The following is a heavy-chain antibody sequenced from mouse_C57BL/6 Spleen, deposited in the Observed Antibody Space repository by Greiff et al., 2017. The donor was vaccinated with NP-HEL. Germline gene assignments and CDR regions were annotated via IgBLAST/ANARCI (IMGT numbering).Heavy chain of an antibody. Sequence: QVQLQQSGAELVRPGASVTLSCKASGYTLTDYELHWVEQTPVHGLEWIGAIDPETGGTAYNQKFKGKAILTADKSTSTAYMELRSLTSGDSAVYYCTDGDDGYPLDYWGQGTTLTVSS. V-gene: IGHV1-15*01. CDR2: IDPETGGT. CDR1: GYTLTDYE. D-gene: IGHD2-3*01. J-gene: IGHJ2*01. CDR3: TDGDDGYPLDY.